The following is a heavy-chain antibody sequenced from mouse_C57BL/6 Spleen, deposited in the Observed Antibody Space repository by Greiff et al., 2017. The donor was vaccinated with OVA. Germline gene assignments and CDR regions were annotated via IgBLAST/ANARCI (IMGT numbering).Heavy chain of an antibody. D-gene: IGHD2-5*01. CDR1: GYAFSSSW. CDR2: IYPGDGDT. Sequence: QVQLQQSGPELVKPGASVKISCKASGYAFSSSWMNWVKQRPGKGLEWIGRIYPGDGDTNYNGKFKGKATLTADKSSSTAYMQLSSLTSEDSAVYFCARRGYSNTDAMDYWGQGTSVTVSS. J-gene: IGHJ4*01. CDR3: ARRGYSNTDAMDY. V-gene: IGHV1-82*01.